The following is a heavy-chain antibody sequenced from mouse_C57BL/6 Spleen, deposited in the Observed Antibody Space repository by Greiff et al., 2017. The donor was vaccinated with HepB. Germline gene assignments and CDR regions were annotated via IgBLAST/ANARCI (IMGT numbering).Heavy chain of an antibody. J-gene: IGHJ4*01. CDR3: ARDSNYNAMDY. CDR2: INYDGSST. CDR1: GFTFSDYY. D-gene: IGHD2-5*01. V-gene: IGHV5-16*01. Sequence: EVQLVESEGGLVQPGSSMKLSCTASGFTFSDYYMAWVRQVPEKGLEWVANINYDGSSTYYLDSLKSRFIISRDNAKNILYLQMSSLKSEDTATYYCARDSNYNAMDYWGQGTSVTVAS.